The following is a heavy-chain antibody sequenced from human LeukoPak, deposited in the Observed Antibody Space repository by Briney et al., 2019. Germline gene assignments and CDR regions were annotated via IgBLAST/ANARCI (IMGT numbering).Heavy chain of an antibody. D-gene: IGHD6-19*01. J-gene: IGHJ4*02. Sequence: PGGSLRLSCAGSGFSFGTYGMQWVRQAPGKGLELVAFIRYDGSGKYYADSVKDRFTISRDNFKNTLYLQMHSLRPDDTAVYYCSFPGGTGWSFEYWGQGTLVTVSS. CDR3: SFPGGTGWSFEY. CDR2: IRYDGSGK. V-gene: IGHV3-30*02. CDR1: GFSFGTYG.